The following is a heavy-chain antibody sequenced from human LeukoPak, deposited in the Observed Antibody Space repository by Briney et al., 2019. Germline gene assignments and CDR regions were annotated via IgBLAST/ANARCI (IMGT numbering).Heavy chain of an antibody. CDR3: ARVGGVVWYYYDSSGYASFDY. CDR1: GYTFTSYG. Sequence: ASVKVSCKASGYTFTSYGISWVRQAPGQGLEWMGWISAYNGNTNYAQKLQGRVTMTTDTSTSTAYMELRSLRSDDTAVYYCARVGGVVWYYYDSSGYASFDYWGQGTLVTVSS. V-gene: IGHV1-18*01. CDR2: ISAYNGNT. D-gene: IGHD3-22*01. J-gene: IGHJ4*02.